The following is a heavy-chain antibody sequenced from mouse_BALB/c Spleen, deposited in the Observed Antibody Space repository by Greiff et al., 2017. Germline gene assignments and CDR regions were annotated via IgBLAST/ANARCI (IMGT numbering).Heavy chain of an antibody. CDR2: ISSGGST. Sequence: EVKVVESGGGLVKPGGSLKLSCAASGFTFSSYAMSWVRQTPEKRLEWVASISSGGSTYYPDSVKGRFTISRDNARNILYLQMSSLRSEDTAMYYCARGKSSSYSYWYFDVWGAGTTVTVSS. V-gene: IGHV5-6-5*01. D-gene: IGHD1-1*01. CDR1: GFTFSSYA. CDR3: ARGKSSSYSYWYFDV. J-gene: IGHJ1*01.